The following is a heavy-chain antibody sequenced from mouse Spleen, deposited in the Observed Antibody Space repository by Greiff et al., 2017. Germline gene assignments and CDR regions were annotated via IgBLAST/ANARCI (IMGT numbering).Heavy chain of an antibody. CDR1: GYSITSGYY. D-gene: IGHD1-2*01. J-gene: IGHJ1*01. CDR2: ISYDGSN. Sequence: EVKLQESGPGLVKPSQSLSLTCSVTGYSITSGYYWNWIRQFPGNKLEWMGYISYDGSNNYNPSLKNRISITRDTSKNQFFLKLNSVTTEDTATYYCANYDGDADWYFDVWGAGTTVTVSS. CDR3: ANYDGDADWYFDV. V-gene: IGHV3-6*01.